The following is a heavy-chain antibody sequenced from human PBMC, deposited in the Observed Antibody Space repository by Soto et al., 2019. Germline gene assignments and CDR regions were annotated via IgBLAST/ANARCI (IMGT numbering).Heavy chain of an antibody. Sequence: GASVKVSCKASGYTFTSYYMHWVRQAPGQGLEWMGIINPSGGSTSYAQKFQGRVTMTRDTSTSTVYMELSSLRSEDTAVYYCARDRPRYYDFWSGYPYYFDYWGQGTLVT. CDR2: INPSGGST. V-gene: IGHV1-46*01. CDR1: GYTFTSYY. D-gene: IGHD3-3*01. CDR3: ARDRPRYYDFWSGYPYYFDY. J-gene: IGHJ4*02.